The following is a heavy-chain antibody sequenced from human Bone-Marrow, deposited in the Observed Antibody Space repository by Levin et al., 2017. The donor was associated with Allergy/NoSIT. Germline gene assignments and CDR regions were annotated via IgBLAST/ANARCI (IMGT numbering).Heavy chain of an antibody. CDR1: GYSFTSYW. Sequence: GESLKISCKGSGYSFTSYWISWVRQMPGKGLEWMGRIDPSDSYTNYSPSFQGHVTISADKSISTAYLQWSSLKASDTAMYYCARPDKYDYGDLPPYAEYFQHWGQGTLVTVSS. CDR2: IDPSDSYT. V-gene: IGHV5-10-1*01. CDR3: ARPDKYDYGDLPPYAEYFQH. J-gene: IGHJ1*01. D-gene: IGHD4-17*01.